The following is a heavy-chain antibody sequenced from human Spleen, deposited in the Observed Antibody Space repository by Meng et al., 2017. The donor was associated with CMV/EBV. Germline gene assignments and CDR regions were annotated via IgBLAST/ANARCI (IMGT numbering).Heavy chain of an antibody. V-gene: IGHV3-13*01. CDR3: ARGNNWNGYYYGMDV. CDR1: GFTFSSYD. D-gene: IGHD1-1*01. J-gene: IGHJ6*02. Sequence: GGSLRLSCAASGFTFSSYDMHWVRQATGKGLEWVSAIGTAGDTYYPGSVKGRFTISRENAKNSLYLQMGSLRAEDMAVYYCARGNNWNGYYYGMDVWGQGTTVTVSS. CDR2: IGTAGDT.